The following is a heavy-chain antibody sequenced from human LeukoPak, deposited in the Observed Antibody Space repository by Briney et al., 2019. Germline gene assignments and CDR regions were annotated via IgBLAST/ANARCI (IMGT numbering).Heavy chain of an antibody. CDR3: ARARGRWHLLPLDF. Sequence: GGSLRLSCAASGFSFSNFAIHWVRQAPGKGLERLAVISHDGATKHYADSVKGRFTISRDNSNNSLSLQMNSLSAEDTAVYYCARARGRWHLLPLDFWGQGTLVTVSS. J-gene: IGHJ4*02. V-gene: IGHV3-30*04. CDR2: ISHDGATK. CDR1: GFSFSNFA. D-gene: IGHD1-26*01.